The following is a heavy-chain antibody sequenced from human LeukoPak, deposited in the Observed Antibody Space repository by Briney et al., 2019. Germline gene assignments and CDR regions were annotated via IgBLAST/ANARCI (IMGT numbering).Heavy chain of an antibody. CDR2: ISGSGGRT. V-gene: IGHV3-23*01. J-gene: IGHJ5*02. Sequence: GGSLRLSCAASGFSFSSCAMSWVRQAPGKGLEWVSAISGSGGRTYYADSVKGRFTISRDNSKNTLYLQMNSLRAEDTAVYYCAGHNWFDPWGQGTLVTVSS. CDR3: AGHNWFDP. CDR1: GFSFSSCA.